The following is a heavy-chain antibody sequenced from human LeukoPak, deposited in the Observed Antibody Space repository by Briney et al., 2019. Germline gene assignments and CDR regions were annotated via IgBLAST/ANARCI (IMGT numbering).Heavy chain of an antibody. CDR1: GYTFTSYD. J-gene: IGHJ3*02. D-gene: IGHD3-22*01. CDR3: ARVSAGGYYYDSSGYYRAFDI. V-gene: IGHV1-8*01. Sequence: ASVKVSCKASGYTFTSYDINWVRQATGRGLEWMGWMNPNSGNTGYAQKFQGRVTMTRNTSISTAYMELSSLRSEDTAVYYCARVSAGGYYYDSSGYYRAFDIWGQGTMVTVSS. CDR2: MNPNSGNT.